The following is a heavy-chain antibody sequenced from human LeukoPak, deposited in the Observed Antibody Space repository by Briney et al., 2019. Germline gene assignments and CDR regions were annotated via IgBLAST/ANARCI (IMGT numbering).Heavy chain of an antibody. CDR1: GGSLSNYA. D-gene: IGHD3-22*01. V-gene: IGHV1-69*05. CDR3: ASQLFHLDSSGYSLDALDI. Sequence: ASVKVSCKTSGGSLSNYAISWVRQAPGQGLEWMGVNIPIFDTPNYAQKWQGRVTITTDESTSTAYMELRSLRSEDTAVYYCASQLFHLDSSGYSLDALDIWGQGTMVTVSS. CDR2: NIPIFDTP. J-gene: IGHJ3*02.